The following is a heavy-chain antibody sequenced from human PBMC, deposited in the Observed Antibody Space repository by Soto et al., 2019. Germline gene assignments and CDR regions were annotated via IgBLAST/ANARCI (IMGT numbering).Heavy chain of an antibody. V-gene: IGHV1-18*01. CDR3: ARDTSNSFDY. J-gene: IGHJ4*02. Sequence: HVQLVQSGGELKKPGASVKVSCNTSGYTFNTYFITWVRQAPGQGLEWMGWISQHNGNTNYAEKFQGRVTMNTDTITKTAYMELRNLRFDDTAVYYCARDTSNSFDYWGQGTLVTVSS. CDR1: GYTFNTYF. CDR2: ISQHNGNT. D-gene: IGHD2-2*01.